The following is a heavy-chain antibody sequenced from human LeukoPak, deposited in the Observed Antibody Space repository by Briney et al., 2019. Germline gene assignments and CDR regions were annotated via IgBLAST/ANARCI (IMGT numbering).Heavy chain of an antibody. CDR1: GYTFTGYY. D-gene: IGHD3-3*01. CDR3: ARDYDFWSGYYKLLDY. CDR2: INPNSGGT. V-gene: IGHV1-2*02. Sequence: APVKVSCKASGYTFTGYYMHWVRQAPGQGLEWMGWINPNSGGTNYAQKFQGRVTMTRDTSISTAYMELSRLRSDDTAVYYCARDYDFWSGYYKLLDYWGQGTLVTVSS. J-gene: IGHJ4*02.